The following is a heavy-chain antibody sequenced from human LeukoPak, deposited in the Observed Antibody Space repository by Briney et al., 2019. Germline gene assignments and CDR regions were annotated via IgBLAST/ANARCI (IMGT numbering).Heavy chain of an antibody. D-gene: IGHD3-16*02. CDR2: MNPNSGNT. Sequence: ASVKVSCKASGYTFTSYDINWVRQATGQGLEWMGWMNPNSGNTGYAQKFQGRVTITRNTSISTAYMELSSLRSEDTAVYYCARGRYYDYVWGSYRFPSLGYWGQGTLVTVSS. CDR3: ARGRYYDYVWGSYRFPSLGY. V-gene: IGHV1-8*03. CDR1: GYTFTSYD. J-gene: IGHJ4*02.